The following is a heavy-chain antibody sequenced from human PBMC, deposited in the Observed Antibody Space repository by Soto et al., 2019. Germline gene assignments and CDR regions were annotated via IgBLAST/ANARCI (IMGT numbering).Heavy chain of an antibody. CDR3: ARDGPIYDILSARYFYGMDV. Sequence: SSGKVCREAHGYTFRNYAMHWVRQAPGQGLEWMGWINGGNGNTKYSQKFQGRVTITRGTSASTAYMELSSLRSEDTAVYYCARDGPIYDILSARYFYGMDVWGQGTTVTV. V-gene: IGHV1-3*01. J-gene: IGHJ6*02. CDR2: INGGNGNT. CDR1: GYTFRNYA. D-gene: IGHD3-9*01.